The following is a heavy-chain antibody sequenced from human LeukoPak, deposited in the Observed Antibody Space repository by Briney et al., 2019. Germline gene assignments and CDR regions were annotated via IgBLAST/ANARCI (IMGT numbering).Heavy chain of an antibody. Sequence: GGSLRLSCAASGFSFDDFAMHWVRQGPGKGLEWVSVISGDGDFIFYADSVKGRFTISRDNSKNSLYLQMNSLTTEDTAFYYCAKDFGSGWLLNEIGNWGQGTLVTVSS. CDR1: GFSFDDFA. D-gene: IGHD6-19*01. CDR2: ISGDGDFI. V-gene: IGHV3-43*02. J-gene: IGHJ4*02. CDR3: AKDFGSGWLLNEIGN.